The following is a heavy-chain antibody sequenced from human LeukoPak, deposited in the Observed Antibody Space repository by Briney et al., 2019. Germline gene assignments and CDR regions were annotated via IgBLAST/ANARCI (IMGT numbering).Heavy chain of an antibody. Sequence: GGSLRLSCAASGFTFSNAWMSWVRQAPGKGLEWVGRIKSKTDGGTTDYAAPVKGRFTISRDDSKNTLYLQMNSLKTEDTAVYYCTTTLIVVVPAARKRNVDVWGKGTTVTVSS. V-gene: IGHV3-15*01. D-gene: IGHD2-2*01. CDR2: IKSKTDGGTT. CDR1: GFTFSNAW. CDR3: TTTLIVVVPAARKRNVDV. J-gene: IGHJ6*04.